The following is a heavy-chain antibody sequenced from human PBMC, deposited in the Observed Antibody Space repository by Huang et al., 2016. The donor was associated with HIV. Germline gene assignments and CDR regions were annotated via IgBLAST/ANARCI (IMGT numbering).Heavy chain of an antibody. D-gene: IGHD3-22*01. V-gene: IGHV5-51*01. CDR1: RYSFTSYW. J-gene: IGHJ4*02. CDR2: IYPANSDT. Sequence: ELQLVQSGAEVKKPGESLKISCKGSRYSFTSYWIAWVRQMPGKGLEWSGVIYPANSDTKDNPSFQGQVTISADKSISTAYLQWSSLKASDTAMYYCAIPRMGYYDNSGFQAGYFDYWGQGTLVAVSS. CDR3: AIPRMGYYDNSGFQAGYFDY.